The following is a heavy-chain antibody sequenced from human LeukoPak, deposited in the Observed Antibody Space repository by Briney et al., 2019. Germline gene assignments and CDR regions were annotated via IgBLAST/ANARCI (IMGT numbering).Heavy chain of an antibody. Sequence: SETLSLTCAVYGGSFSGYYWSWIRQPPGKGLEWIGEINHSGSTNYNPSLKSRVTISVDTSKNQFSLKLSSVTAADTAVYYCARRDKQWLVLIDYWGQGTLVTVSS. CDR2: INHSGST. CDR1: GGSFSGYY. CDR3: ARRDKQWLVLIDY. V-gene: IGHV4-34*01. J-gene: IGHJ4*02. D-gene: IGHD6-19*01.